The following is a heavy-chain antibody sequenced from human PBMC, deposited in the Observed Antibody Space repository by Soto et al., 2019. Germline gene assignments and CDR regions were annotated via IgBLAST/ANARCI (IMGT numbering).Heavy chain of an antibody. D-gene: IGHD5-18*01. Sequence: QVQLVESGGGVVQPGRSLRLSCAASGFTFSSYAMHWVRQAPGKGLEWVAVISYDGSNKYYADSVKGRFTISRDNSKNTPYLQMNSLRAEDTAVYYCARGEEGTAMANFDYWGQGTLVTVSS. CDR1: GFTFSSYA. CDR2: ISYDGSNK. V-gene: IGHV3-30-3*01. CDR3: ARGEEGTAMANFDY. J-gene: IGHJ4*02.